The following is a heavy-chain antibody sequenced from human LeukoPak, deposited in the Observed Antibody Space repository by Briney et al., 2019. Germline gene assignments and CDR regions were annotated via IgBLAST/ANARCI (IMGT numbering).Heavy chain of an antibody. V-gene: IGHV3-33*06. J-gene: IGHJ2*01. CDR2: IWYDGSIK. CDR1: GFSFSDYG. Sequence: GGSLGLSCVASGFSFSDYGVYWVRQAPGKGLEWVAVIWYDGSIKYYADSVKGRFTISRDNSRNTVYLQMNSLRVEDTAVYYCVKGFNWYFDLWGRGTLVTVSS. CDR3: VKGFNWYFDL.